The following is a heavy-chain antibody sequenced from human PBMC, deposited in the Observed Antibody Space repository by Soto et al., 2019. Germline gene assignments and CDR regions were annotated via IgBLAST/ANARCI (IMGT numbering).Heavy chain of an antibody. CDR2: IYYSGST. CDR1: GGSTSSYY. V-gene: IGHV4-59*01. CDR3: ARSYYYGSGSYYFDY. Sequence: PSETLSLTCTVSGGSTSSYYWSWIRQPPGKVLEWIVYIYYSGSTNYNPSLKSRVTISVDTSKNQFSLKLSSVTAADTAVYYCARSYYYGSGSYYFDYWGQGTLVTVSS. J-gene: IGHJ4*02. D-gene: IGHD3-10*01.